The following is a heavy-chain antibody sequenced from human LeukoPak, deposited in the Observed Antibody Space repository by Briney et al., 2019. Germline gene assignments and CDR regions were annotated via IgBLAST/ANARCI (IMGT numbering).Heavy chain of an antibody. Sequence: RGSLRLSCAASGFTFDDYAMHWVRQAPGKGLEWVSLISGDGGSTYYADSVKGRFTISRDNSKTSLYLQMNSLRTEDTALYYFAKDLVVRDTCGMDIWGQETTVTVSS. J-gene: IGHJ6*01. CDR3: AKDLVVRDTCGMDI. V-gene: IGHV3-43*02. D-gene: IGHD3-10*01. CDR2: ISGDGGST. CDR1: GFTFDDYA.